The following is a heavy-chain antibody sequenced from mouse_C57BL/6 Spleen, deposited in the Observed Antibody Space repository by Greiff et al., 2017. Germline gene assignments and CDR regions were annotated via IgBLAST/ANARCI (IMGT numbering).Heavy chain of an antibody. D-gene: IGHD3-2*02. V-gene: IGHV1-55*01. CDR2: FFPGSGSP. Sequence: VQLQQPGAELVKPGASVKMSCQASGYTFTSSWITWVKQRPGQGLEWIGDFFPGSGSPNYPEKFKSKATLPVDTASSTAYMQHSKLTAEDSAVYYGARGELRLGFAYWGQGTLVTVSA. J-gene: IGHJ3*01. CDR3: ARGELRLGFAY. CDR1: GYTFTSSW.